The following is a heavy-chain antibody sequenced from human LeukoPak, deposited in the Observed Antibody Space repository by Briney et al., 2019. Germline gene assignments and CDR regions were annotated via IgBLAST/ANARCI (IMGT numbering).Heavy chain of an antibody. Sequence: SETLSLTCTVSGGSISGSSYYWGWIRQPPGKGLEWIGSIYYSGSTYYNPSLKSRVTISVDTSKNQFSLKLSSVTAADTAVYYCARGQYDSSGYYFDYWGQGTLVTVSS. J-gene: IGHJ4*02. CDR3: ARGQYDSSGYYFDY. V-gene: IGHV4-39*07. D-gene: IGHD3-22*01. CDR1: GGSISGSSYY. CDR2: IYYSGST.